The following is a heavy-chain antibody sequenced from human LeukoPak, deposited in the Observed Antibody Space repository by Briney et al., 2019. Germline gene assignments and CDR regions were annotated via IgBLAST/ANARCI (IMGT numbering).Heavy chain of an antibody. J-gene: IGHJ5*02. CDR1: GFTFSSYS. V-gene: IGHV3-21*01. CDR3: TRRVSATRWFDP. Sequence: GGALRLSCAASGFTFSSYSMNWVRQAPGKGLEWGSSISSSSSYIYYADSVKGRFTISRDNAENTLYLQMNSLRVEDTAVYYCTRRVSATRWFDPWGQGTLVTVSS. CDR2: ISSSSSYI. D-gene: IGHD2-15*01.